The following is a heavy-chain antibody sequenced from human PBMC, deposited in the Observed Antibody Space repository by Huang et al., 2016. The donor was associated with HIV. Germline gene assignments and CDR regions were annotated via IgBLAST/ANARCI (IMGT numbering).Heavy chain of an antibody. Sequence: QVQLVESGAELKKPGASVRVSCKVSGYTVSELSLHWVRQAPEKGLEWMGGFDPEEGETSYAQRLQGRVTMTEDTSTDTAYMELSSLRPEDTAVYYCATSTPDVGAGVLRSAFDTWGQGTMVTVSS. D-gene: IGHD2-15*01. CDR3: ATSTPDVGAGVLRSAFDT. CDR1: GYTVSELS. J-gene: IGHJ3*02. V-gene: IGHV1-24*01. CDR2: FDPEEGET.